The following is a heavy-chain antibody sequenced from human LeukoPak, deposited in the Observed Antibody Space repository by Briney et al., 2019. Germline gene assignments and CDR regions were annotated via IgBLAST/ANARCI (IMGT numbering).Heavy chain of an antibody. CDR3: ARGGGKYYDFWSGYYTAAFDI. D-gene: IGHD3-3*01. CDR2: IYYSGST. Sequence: SETLSLTCTVSGGSISSYYWSWIRQPPGKGLEWIGYIYYSGSTNYNPSLKSRVTISVDTSKNQFSLKLSSVTAADTAVYYCARGGGKYYDFWSGYYTAAFDIWGQGTMVTVSS. CDR1: GGSISSYY. V-gene: IGHV4-59*08. J-gene: IGHJ3*02.